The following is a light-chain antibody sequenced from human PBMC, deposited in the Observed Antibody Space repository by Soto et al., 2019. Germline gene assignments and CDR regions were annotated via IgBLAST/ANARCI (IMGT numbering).Light chain of an antibody. CDR3: QKYNSAPRT. Sequence: DIQMTQSPCSLSASVGDRVTITCRSSQGISNYLAWYQQKPGKVPKLLIYAASTLQSGVPSRFSGSGSGTDFTLTISSLQPEDVATYYCQKYNSAPRTFGQGNKVEIK. CDR2: AAS. V-gene: IGKV1-27*01. CDR1: QGISNY. J-gene: IGKJ1*01.